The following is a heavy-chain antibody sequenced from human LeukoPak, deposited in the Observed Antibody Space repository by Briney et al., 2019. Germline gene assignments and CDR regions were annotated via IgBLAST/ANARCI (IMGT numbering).Heavy chain of an antibody. CDR3: ARDPRYDSSGYYPPFEY. CDR2: ISYDGSNK. CDR1: GFTFSSYA. J-gene: IGHJ4*02. Sequence: PGGSLRLSCAASGFTFSSYAMHWLRQAPGKGLEWVAVISYDGSNKYYADSVKGRFTISRDNSKNTLYLQMNSLRAEDTAVYYCARDPRYDSSGYYPPFEYWGQGTLVTVSS. D-gene: IGHD3-22*01. V-gene: IGHV3-30-3*01.